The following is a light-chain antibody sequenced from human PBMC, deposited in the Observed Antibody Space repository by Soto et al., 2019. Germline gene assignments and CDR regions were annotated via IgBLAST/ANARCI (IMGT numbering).Light chain of an antibody. Sequence: IQLTQSPSSLSASIGDRVTIFCRASQGISSYLAWYQQEPGKAPKLLIYGASTVRSGVPSTFSGRGSGTDFTLTITSLQPEDSATYFCQQLSTYPLTFGVGTKVDIK. CDR1: QGISSY. J-gene: IGKJ4*01. CDR3: QQLSTYPLT. CDR2: GAS. V-gene: IGKV1-9*01.